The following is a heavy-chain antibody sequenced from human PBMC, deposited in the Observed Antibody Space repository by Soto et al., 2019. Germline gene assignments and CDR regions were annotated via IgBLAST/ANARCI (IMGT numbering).Heavy chain of an antibody. D-gene: IGHD2-2*01. J-gene: IGHJ4*02. CDR1: GFTLSSYA. CDR2: VSGSGGVA. Sequence: GGSLRLSCAASGFTLSSYAMSWVRQAPGKGLEWVSVVSGSGGVAYYADSVKGRFTISRDNSKNTLYLQMSSLRAEDTALYYCAKLGYCSSTSCFRDYWGQGTLVTVS. CDR3: AKLGYCSSTSCFRDY. V-gene: IGHV3-23*01.